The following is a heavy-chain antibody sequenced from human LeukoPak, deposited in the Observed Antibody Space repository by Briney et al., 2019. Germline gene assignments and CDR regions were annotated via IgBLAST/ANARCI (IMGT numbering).Heavy chain of an antibody. V-gene: IGHV3-23*01. CDR1: GFTFSSYA. CDR3: AKDPEGWYYYYGMDV. J-gene: IGHJ6*02. CDR2: ISGSGGST. Sequence: PGGSLRLSCAASGFTFSSYAMSWGRQAPGKGLEWVSAISGSGGSTYYADSVKGRYTISRDNSKNTLYLQMNSLRAEDTAVYYCAKDPEGWYYYYGMDVWGQGTTVTVSS.